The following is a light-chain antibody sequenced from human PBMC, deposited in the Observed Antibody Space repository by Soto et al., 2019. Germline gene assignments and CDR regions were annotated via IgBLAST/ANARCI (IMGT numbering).Light chain of an antibody. CDR1: SNDVGRYNY. CDR3: SSYTTPNTVL. J-gene: IGLJ2*01. Sequence: QSALTQPASVSASPGQSITISCTGTSNDVGRYNYVSWYQHHPDKAPKLIIFDVSDRPSGVSNRCSGSKSGNTASLTISGLQAEDEADYYCSSYTTPNTVLFGGGTKLTVL. CDR2: DVS. V-gene: IGLV2-14*03.